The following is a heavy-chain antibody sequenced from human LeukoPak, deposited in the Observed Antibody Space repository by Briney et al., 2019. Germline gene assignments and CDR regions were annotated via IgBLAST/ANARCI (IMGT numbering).Heavy chain of an antibody. CDR2: ILPIFGTA. D-gene: IGHD4-23*01. Sequence: SVKVSCKPSGCTFGSYVISWVRQAPGQGLDWMGGILPIFGTADYAQKFQGRVTITADESTNTAYMELKSLTSEDTAVYYCARDRGGLDPWGQGTLVTVSS. CDR1: GCTFGSYV. V-gene: IGHV1-69*13. J-gene: IGHJ5*02. CDR3: ARDRGGLDP.